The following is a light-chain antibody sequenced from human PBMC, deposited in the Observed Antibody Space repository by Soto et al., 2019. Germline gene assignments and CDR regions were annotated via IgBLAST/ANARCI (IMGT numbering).Light chain of an antibody. Sequence: EIVMTQSPATLSVFPGDRVTLSCRASQSISSNLAWYQQKPGQAPRLLIYAASTRATGIPARFSGSGSGTEFTLTISSLQSEDFAVYFCQQYNDWPLTFGGGTKVEIK. CDR2: AAS. CDR1: QSISSN. V-gene: IGKV3-15*01. CDR3: QQYNDWPLT. J-gene: IGKJ4*01.